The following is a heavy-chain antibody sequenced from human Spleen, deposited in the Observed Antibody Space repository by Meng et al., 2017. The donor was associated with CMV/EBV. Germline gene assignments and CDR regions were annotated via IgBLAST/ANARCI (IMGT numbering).Heavy chain of an antibody. D-gene: IGHD6-19*01. CDR3: ARESSQGYSSGEDY. V-gene: IGHV1-18*01. J-gene: IGHJ4*02. Sequence: ASGYTFTSYGIIWVRQAPGQGLEWMGWISAYNGNTNYAQKLQGRVTMTTDTSTSTAYMELRSLRSDDTAVYYCARESSQGYSSGEDYWGQGTLVTVSS. CDR1: GYTFTSYG. CDR2: ISAYNGNT.